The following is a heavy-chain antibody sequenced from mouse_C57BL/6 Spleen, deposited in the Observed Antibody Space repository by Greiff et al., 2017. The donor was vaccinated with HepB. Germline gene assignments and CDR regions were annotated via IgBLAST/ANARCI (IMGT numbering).Heavy chain of an antibody. CDR3: ARGQPSYAMDY. CDR2: ISDGGSYT. J-gene: IGHJ4*01. Sequence: DVKLVESGGGLVKPGGSLKLSCAASGFTFSSYAMSWVRQTPEKRLEWVATISDGGSYTYYPDNVKGRFTISRDNAKNNLYLQMSHLKSEDTAMYYCARGQPSYAMDYWGQGTSVTVSS. V-gene: IGHV5-4*03. CDR1: GFTFSSYA.